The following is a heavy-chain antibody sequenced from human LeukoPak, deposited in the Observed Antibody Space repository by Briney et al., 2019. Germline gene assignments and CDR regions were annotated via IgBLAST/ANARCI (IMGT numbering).Heavy chain of an antibody. D-gene: IGHD6-6*01. V-gene: IGHV3-30-3*01. J-gene: IGHJ4*02. CDR1: GFTFSSYA. CDR3: ARSKSSSSPNFDY. CDR2: ISYDGSNK. Sequence: PGGSLRLSCAASGFTFSSYAMHWVRQAPGKGLEWVAVISYDGSNKYCADSVKGRFTISGDNSKSTLYLQMNSLRAEDTAVYYCARSKSSSSPNFDYWGQGTLVTVSS.